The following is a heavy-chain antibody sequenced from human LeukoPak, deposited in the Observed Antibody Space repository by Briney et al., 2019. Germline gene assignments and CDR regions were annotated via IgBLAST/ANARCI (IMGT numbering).Heavy chain of an antibody. CDR3: VEDKEWELLFYWFDS. V-gene: IGHV3-74*01. CDR1: GFTFRNYW. Sequence: GGSLRLSCVASGFTFRNYWMHWVRQAPGKGLVWVARISPDGGDTNYADSVKGRFTISRDNAQNTLFLQMDSLRADDTATYYCVEDKEWELLFYWFDSWGQGSLVTVSP. D-gene: IGHD1-26*01. CDR2: ISPDGGDT. J-gene: IGHJ5*01.